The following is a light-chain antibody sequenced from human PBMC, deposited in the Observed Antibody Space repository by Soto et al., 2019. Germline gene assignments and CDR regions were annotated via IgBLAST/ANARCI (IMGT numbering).Light chain of an antibody. J-gene: IGKJ5*01. CDR1: QSISSY. CDR3: QQSYSTPSIT. V-gene: IGKV1-39*01. CDR2: AAS. Sequence: DIQMTQSPSSLSASVRDRVTITCRVSQSISSYLNWYQQKPGKAPKLLIYAASSLQSGVPSRFSGSGSGTDFTLTISSLQPEDFATYYCQQSYSTPSITFGQGTRLEIK.